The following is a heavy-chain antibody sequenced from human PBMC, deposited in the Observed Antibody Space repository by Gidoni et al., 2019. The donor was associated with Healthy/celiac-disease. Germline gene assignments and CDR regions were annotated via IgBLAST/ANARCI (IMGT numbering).Heavy chain of an antibody. D-gene: IGHD5-18*01. CDR1: GYTFTSYD. V-gene: IGHV1-8*01. Sequence: QVQLVQSGAEVKKPGASVKVSCKASGYTFTSYDSNWVRQATGQGLEWMGGMHRNSGNTGYAQKLQGRVTMTRNTSISTAYMELSSLRSEDTAVYYCARRILDTAKTLDAFDIWGQGTMVTVSS. J-gene: IGHJ3*02. CDR2: MHRNSGNT. CDR3: ARRILDTAKTLDAFDI.